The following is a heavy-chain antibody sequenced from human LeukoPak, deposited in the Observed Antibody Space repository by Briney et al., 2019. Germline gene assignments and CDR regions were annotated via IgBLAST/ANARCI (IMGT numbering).Heavy chain of an antibody. D-gene: IGHD2/OR15-2a*01. Sequence: ASVKVSCKASGYTFTSYGISWVRQAPGQGLEWMGWISAYNGNTNYAQKLQGRVTMTTDTSTSTACMELRSLRSDDTAVYYCARDSVRFSGSGWFDPWGQGTLVTVSS. CDR2: ISAYNGNT. CDR3: ARDSVRFSGSGWFDP. CDR1: GYTFTSYG. V-gene: IGHV1-18*01. J-gene: IGHJ5*02.